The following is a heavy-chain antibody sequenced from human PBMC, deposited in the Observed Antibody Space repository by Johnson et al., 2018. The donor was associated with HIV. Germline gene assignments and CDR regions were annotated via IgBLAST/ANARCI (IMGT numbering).Heavy chain of an antibody. J-gene: IGHJ3*01. Sequence: QVQLVESGGGVVQPGRSLRLSCAASGFTFSSYAMHWVRQAPGKGLEWVAVISFDGSNTYYADSVKGRFTISRDNSKNTLYLQMGSLRAEDMAVYYCARGGYYYDGDGAFDFWGQGTIVTVSS. V-gene: IGHV3-30-3*01. CDR1: GFTFSSYA. CDR3: ARGGYYYDGDGAFDF. CDR2: ISFDGSNT. D-gene: IGHD3-22*01.